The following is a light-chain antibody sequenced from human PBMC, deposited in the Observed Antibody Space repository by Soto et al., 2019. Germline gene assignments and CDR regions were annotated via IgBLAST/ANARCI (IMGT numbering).Light chain of an antibody. CDR3: QQHSNGPPVT. V-gene: IGKV3-11*01. CDR2: DAS. J-gene: IGKJ5*01. CDR1: QSVSSY. Sequence: EIVLTQSPATLSLSPGERATLSCRASQSVSSYLAWYQQTHGQAPRLLIYDASNRATGIPARFSGSGSWTDFNLHISSLEPEDFAVYFCQQHSNGPPVTFGQGTRLEIK.